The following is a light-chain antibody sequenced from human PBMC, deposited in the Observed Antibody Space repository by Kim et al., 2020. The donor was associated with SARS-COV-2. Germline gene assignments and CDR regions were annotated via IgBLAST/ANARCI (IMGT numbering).Light chain of an antibody. CDR1: QSISNN. V-gene: IGKV3-15*01. CDR3: QQSHNWLLT. J-gene: IGKJ4*01. Sequence: EIVMTQSPATLSVSPGERVTLSCRASQSISNNLAWYQQKPGQAPRLLIYAASTRATGIPARFSGSGSGTEFTLTISSLQSEDVAFYHCQQSHNWLLTFGGGTKVDIK. CDR2: AAS.